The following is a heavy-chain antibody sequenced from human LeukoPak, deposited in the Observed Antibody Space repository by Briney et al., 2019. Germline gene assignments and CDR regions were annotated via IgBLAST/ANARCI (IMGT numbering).Heavy chain of an antibody. J-gene: IGHJ5*02. CDR3: ARAERYFDWLDPSQFDP. CDR2: MNPNSGIT. CDR1: GYTFSSYV. D-gene: IGHD3-9*01. Sequence: ASVKVSCKASGYTFSSYVINWVRQAAGQGLEWMGWMNPNSGITGYAKKFHGRVTMTKNTSINTTHMALSSLRSEDTAVYYCARAERYFDWLDPSQFDPWGQGTLVTVSS. V-gene: IGHV1-8*01.